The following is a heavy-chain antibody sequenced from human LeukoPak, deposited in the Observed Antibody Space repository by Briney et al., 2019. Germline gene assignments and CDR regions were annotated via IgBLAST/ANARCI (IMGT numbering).Heavy chain of an antibody. Sequence: GGTLRLSCAASGFSFSTYGMSWVRQAPGKGLEWVSAISGSGGSTYYADSVKGRFTISRDNSKNTPYLQMNSLRAEDTAVYYCARVLGHYAVDFWGQGTLVTVSS. J-gene: IGHJ4*02. V-gene: IGHV3-23*01. D-gene: IGHD3-16*01. CDR2: ISGSGGST. CDR1: GFSFSTYG. CDR3: ARVLGHYAVDF.